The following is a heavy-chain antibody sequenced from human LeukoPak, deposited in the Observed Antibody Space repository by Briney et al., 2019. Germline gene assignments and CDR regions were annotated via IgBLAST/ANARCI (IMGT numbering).Heavy chain of an antibody. CDR1: GDSINSYY. CDR2: IYYSGRT. V-gene: IGHV4-59*01. Sequence: PSETLSLTCTVSGDSINSYYWNWIRQPPGKGLECIGYIYYSGRTDYNPSLKSRVTISVDTSKHQFSMKLKSVTAVDTAVYFCARGRWLPNAFDIWGQGTMVTVFS. J-gene: IGHJ3*02. CDR3: ARGRWLPNAFDI. D-gene: IGHD5-24*01.